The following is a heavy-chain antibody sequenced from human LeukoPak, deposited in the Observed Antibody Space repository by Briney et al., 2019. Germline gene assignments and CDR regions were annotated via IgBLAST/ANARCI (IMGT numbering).Heavy chain of an antibody. Sequence: SATLSLTCTLSGGSYRVDFWSWIRQSPGKGLEWIGYLYDRGSTDYHPSLKSRVTISVDMSKNQLSLKLKSVTAADTAIYYCARGSGRYYPIDWGQGALVTVSS. CDR2: LYDRGST. D-gene: IGHD3-22*01. V-gene: IGHV4-59*01. CDR3: ARGSGRYYPID. CDR1: GGSYRVDF. J-gene: IGHJ4*02.